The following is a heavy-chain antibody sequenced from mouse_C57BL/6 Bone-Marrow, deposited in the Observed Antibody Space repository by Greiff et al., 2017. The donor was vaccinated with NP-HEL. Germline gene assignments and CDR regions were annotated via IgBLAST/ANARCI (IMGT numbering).Heavy chain of an antibody. CDR3: ARRDLFITTVVAHFDY. CDR1: GFTFSSYG. CDR2: IRSGGSYT. J-gene: IGHJ2*01. D-gene: IGHD1-1*01. V-gene: IGHV5-6*02. Sequence: EVKLVESGGDLVKPGGSLKLSCAASGFTFSSYGMSWVRQTPDKRLEWVATIRSGGSYTYYPDSVKGRFTISRDNAKNTLYLQMSSLKSEDTAMYYCARRDLFITTVVAHFDYWGQGTTLTVSS.